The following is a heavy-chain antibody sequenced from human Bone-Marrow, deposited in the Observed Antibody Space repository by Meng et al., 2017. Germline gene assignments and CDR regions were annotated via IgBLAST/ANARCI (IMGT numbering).Heavy chain of an antibody. D-gene: IGHD3-22*01. V-gene: IGHV1-2*02. CDR1: GYTFTGYY. J-gene: IGHJ6*02. Sequence: ASVKVSCKASGYTFTGYYMHWVRQAPGQGLEWMGWINPNSGGTNYAQKFQGRVTMTRDTSISTAYMELSRLRSDDTAVYYCAREDSSGYYPATGRGMDVWGQGTTVTVSS. CDR2: INPNSGGT. CDR3: AREDSSGYYPATGRGMDV.